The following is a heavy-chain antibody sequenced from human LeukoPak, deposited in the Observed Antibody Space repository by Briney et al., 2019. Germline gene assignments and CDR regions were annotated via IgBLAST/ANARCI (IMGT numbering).Heavy chain of an antibody. Sequence: GASVKVSCKASGGTLSSYAISWVRQAPGQGLEWMGGIIPIFGTANYAQKFQGRVTITTDESTSTAYMELSSLRSEDTAVYYCSIGQGIAVAGRTLAARPNYSRFDYWGQGTLVTVSS. CDR3: SIGQGIAVAGRTLAARPNYSRFDY. CDR2: IIPIFGTA. J-gene: IGHJ4*02. CDR1: GGTLSSYA. V-gene: IGHV1-69*05. D-gene: IGHD6-19*01.